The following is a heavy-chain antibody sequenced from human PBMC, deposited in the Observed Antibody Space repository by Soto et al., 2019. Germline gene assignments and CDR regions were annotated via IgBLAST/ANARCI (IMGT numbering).Heavy chain of an antibody. CDR3: ATGKGFCSGGSCFWY. CDR2: ISTSGTTI. D-gene: IGHD2-15*01. CDR1: GFTFSDYY. V-gene: IGHV3-11*01. Sequence: PGGSLRLSCADSGFTFSDYYMSWIRQAPGKGLEWISYISTSGTTIYYADSVKGRFTISRNNAKNSLYLQLNSLRAEDTAIYYCATGKGFCSGGSCFWYWGQGTLVTVS. J-gene: IGHJ4*01.